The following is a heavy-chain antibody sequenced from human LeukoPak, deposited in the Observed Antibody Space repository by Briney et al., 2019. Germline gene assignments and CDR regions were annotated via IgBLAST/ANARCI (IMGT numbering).Heavy chain of an antibody. D-gene: IGHD6-13*01. Sequence: SETLSLTCTVSGGSISSYYWSWLRQPPGKGLEWIGYIYYSGSTNYSPSLTRRVTISVDTSKNQFSLKLSSVTAADTAVYYCARVIAAAGPFDYWGQGTLVTVSS. CDR2: IYYSGST. J-gene: IGHJ4*02. CDR3: ARVIAAAGPFDY. CDR1: GGSISSYY. V-gene: IGHV4-59*01.